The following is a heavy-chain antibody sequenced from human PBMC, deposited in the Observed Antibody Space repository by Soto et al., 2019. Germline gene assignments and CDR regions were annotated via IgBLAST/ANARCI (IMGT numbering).Heavy chain of an antibody. CDR3: ARGSTGKIGPQQYYFDY. Sequence: SETLSLTCTVSGGSISSGGYYWSWIRQHPGKGLEWIGYIYYSGSTYYTPSLKSRVTISVDTSKNQFSLKLSSVTAADTAVFYCARGSTGKIGPQQYYFDYWGQGTLVTVSS. J-gene: IGHJ4*02. CDR1: GGSISSGGYY. CDR2: IYYSGST. D-gene: IGHD7-27*01. V-gene: IGHV4-31*03.